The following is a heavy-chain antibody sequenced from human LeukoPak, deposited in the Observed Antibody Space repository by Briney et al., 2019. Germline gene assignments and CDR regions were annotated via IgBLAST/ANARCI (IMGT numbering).Heavy chain of an antibody. J-gene: IGHJ4*02. CDR2: ISWNSGSI. CDR3: AKDGEYGDYPNPLDY. CDR1: GFTFDDYA. D-gene: IGHD4-17*01. Sequence: PGGSLRLSCAASGFTFDDYAMLWVRQAPGKGLEWVSGISWNSGSIGYADSVKGRFTISRDNAKNSLYLQMNSLRAEDTALYYCAKDGEYGDYPNPLDYWGQGTLVTVSS. V-gene: IGHV3-9*01.